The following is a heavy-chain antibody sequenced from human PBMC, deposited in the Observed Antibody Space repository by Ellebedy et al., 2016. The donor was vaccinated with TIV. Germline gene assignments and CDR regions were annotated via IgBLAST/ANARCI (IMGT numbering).Heavy chain of an antibody. Sequence: GESLKISCAASGFTFEDYAMHWVRQTPGKGLEWVANINKDGSQTYYVDSMEGRFTISRDNARNSLYLQMNTLRTEDTAVYYCARAGAIGTVDYWGQGTLVTVSS. CDR2: INKDGSQT. CDR3: ARAGAIGTVDY. J-gene: IGHJ4*02. D-gene: IGHD1-1*01. V-gene: IGHV3-7*01. CDR1: GFTFEDYA.